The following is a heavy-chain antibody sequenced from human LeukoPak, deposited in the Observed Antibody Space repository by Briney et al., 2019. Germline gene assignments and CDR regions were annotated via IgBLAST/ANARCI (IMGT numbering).Heavy chain of an antibody. J-gene: IGHJ6*02. CDR1: GFTFSSYE. Sequence: PGGSLRLSCAASGFTFSSYEMNWVRQAPGKGLEWVSYISSSGSTIYYADSVKGRFTISRDNAKNSLYLQMNSLRAEDTAVYYCARDLGFGEGGHYYYYGMDVWGQGTTVTVSS. CDR3: ARDLGFGEGGHYYYYGMDV. CDR2: ISSSGSTI. V-gene: IGHV3-48*03. D-gene: IGHD3-10*01.